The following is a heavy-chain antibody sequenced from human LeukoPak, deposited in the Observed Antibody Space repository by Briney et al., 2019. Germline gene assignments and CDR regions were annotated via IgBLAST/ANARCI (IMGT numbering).Heavy chain of an antibody. CDR3: AKGIAWFGELYFDY. V-gene: IGHV1-46*01. J-gene: IGHJ4*02. Sequence: ASVKVSCKASGYTFTSYHMHWVRQAPGQGLEWMGIINPSGGTTNYAQKFRGRVTMTRDMSTSTVYMELSSLRSEDTAVYYCAKGIAWFGELYFDYWGQGTLVTVSS. D-gene: IGHD3-10*01. CDR2: INPSGGTT. CDR1: GYTFTSYH.